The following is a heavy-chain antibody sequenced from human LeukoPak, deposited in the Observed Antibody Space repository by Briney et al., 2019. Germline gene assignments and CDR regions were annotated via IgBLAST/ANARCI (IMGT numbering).Heavy chain of an antibody. J-gene: IGHJ4*02. Sequence: SETLSLTCTVSGGSISSSSYYWGWIRQPPGKGLEWIGSIYYSGSTYYNPSLKSRVTISVDTSKNQFSLKLSSVTAADTAVYYCARGSYDSRGYSFDYWGQGTLVTVSS. D-gene: IGHD3-22*01. CDR2: IYYSGST. CDR3: ARGSYDSRGYSFDY. CDR1: GGSISSSSYY. V-gene: IGHV4-39*01.